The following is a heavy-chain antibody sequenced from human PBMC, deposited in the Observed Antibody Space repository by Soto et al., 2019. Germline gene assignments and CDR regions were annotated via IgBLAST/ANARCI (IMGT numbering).Heavy chain of an antibody. CDR1: GFTFSDYA. Sequence: GGSLRLSCAASGFTFSDYAMSWVRQAPGKGLEWVSAISGSGGSTYYADSVKGRFTISRDNSKNTLYLQMNSLRAEDTGVYYCAKTSSSSGPLNAFDIWGQGTMVTVSS. V-gene: IGHV3-23*01. CDR3: AKTSSSSGPLNAFDI. J-gene: IGHJ3*02. D-gene: IGHD6-6*01. CDR2: ISGSGGST.